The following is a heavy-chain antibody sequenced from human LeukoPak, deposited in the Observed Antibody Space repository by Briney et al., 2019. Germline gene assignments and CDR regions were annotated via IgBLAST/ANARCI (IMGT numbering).Heavy chain of an antibody. J-gene: IGHJ3*01. Sequence: LTGGSLRLSCAASGFNFSSYEMSWVRQAPGKGLEWVANMKKDGSEKYYVDSVKGRFTISRDNAKNSLYLQMDSLRAEDTAVYYCTRDEFWGQGTMVTVSS. CDR2: MKKDGSEK. CDR1: GFNFSSYE. V-gene: IGHV3-7*05. CDR3: TRDEF.